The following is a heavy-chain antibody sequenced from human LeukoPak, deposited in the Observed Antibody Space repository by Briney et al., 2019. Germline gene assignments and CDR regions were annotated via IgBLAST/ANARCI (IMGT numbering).Heavy chain of an antibody. CDR3: ARAGRSYGAGAFDI. Sequence: SETLSLTCTVSGGSISSGGYYWSWIRQPPGKGLEWIGYIYHSGSTYYNPSLKSRVTISVDRSKNQFSLKLSSVTAADTAVYYCARAGRSYGAGAFDIWGQGTMVTVSS. CDR2: IYHSGST. V-gene: IGHV4-30-2*01. CDR1: GGSISSGGYY. D-gene: IGHD1-26*01. J-gene: IGHJ3*02.